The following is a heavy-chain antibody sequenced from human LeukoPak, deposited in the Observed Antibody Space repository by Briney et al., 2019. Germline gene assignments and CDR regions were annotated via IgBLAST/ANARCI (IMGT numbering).Heavy chain of an antibody. CDR2: INPNSGGT. CDR1: GYTFTGYY. D-gene: IGHD3-22*01. V-gene: IGHV1-2*02. CDR3: ARDYGYYDSSGYGY. J-gene: IGHJ4*02. Sequence: ASVKVSCKASGYTFTGYYMHWVRQAPGQGLEWMRWINPNSGGTNYAQKFQGRVTMTRDTSISTAHMELSRLRSDDTAVYYCARDYGYYDSSGYGYWGQGTLVTISS.